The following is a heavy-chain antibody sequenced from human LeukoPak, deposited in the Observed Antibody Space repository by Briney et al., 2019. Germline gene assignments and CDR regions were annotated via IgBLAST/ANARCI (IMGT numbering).Heavy chain of an antibody. CDR2: IIPILGIA. V-gene: IGHV1-69*04. Sequence: SVKVSCKASGGTFSSYTISWVRQAPGQGLEWMGRIIPILGIANYAQKFQGRVTITADKSTSTAYMELSSLRSEDTAVYCCAREPETPGIAVAGTDYWGQGALVTVSS. CDR1: GGTFSSYT. D-gene: IGHD6-19*01. J-gene: IGHJ4*02. CDR3: AREPETPGIAVAGTDY.